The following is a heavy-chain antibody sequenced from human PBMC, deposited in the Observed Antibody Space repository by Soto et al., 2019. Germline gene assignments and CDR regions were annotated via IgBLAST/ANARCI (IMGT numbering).Heavy chain of an antibody. D-gene: IGHD3-9*01. CDR1: GFSLSTSGVG. Sequence: QITLKESGPTLVRPTQTLTLTCAFSGFSLSTSGVGEAWIRQPPGKALEWLAVIYWDDSKHYSPSLRSRLTITKDTSKNQVVLTMTNMDPMDTGTYYCAHKGPEDWPLDYWGQGTLFTVSS. CDR3: AHKGPEDWPLDY. V-gene: IGHV2-5*02. CDR2: IYWDDSK. J-gene: IGHJ4*02.